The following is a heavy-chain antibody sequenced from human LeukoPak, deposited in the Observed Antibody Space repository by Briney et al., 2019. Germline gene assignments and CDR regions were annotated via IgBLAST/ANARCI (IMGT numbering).Heavy chain of an antibody. D-gene: IGHD3-22*01. V-gene: IGHV3-21*01. CDR1: GFTFSSYS. Sequence: GGSLRLSCAASGFTFSSYSMNWVRQAPGKGLEWVSSISSSSSYIYYADSVKGRFTISRDNAKNSLYLQMNSLRAEDTAVYYCAREQGLSADSGSSGSHPLDYWGQGTLVTVSS. CDR2: ISSSSSYI. CDR3: AREQGLSADSGSSGSHPLDY. J-gene: IGHJ4*02.